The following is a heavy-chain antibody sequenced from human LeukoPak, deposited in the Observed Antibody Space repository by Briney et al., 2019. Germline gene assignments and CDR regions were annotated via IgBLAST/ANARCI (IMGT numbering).Heavy chain of an antibody. D-gene: IGHD5-24*01. V-gene: IGHV3-64*02. J-gene: IGHJ3*02. CDR1: GFTFSSYA. CDR3: ATGRDGYTSGDAFDI. Sequence: GGSLRLSCAASGFTFSSYAMHWVRQAPGKGLEYVSGISTNGGSTYYADSVKGRFTISRDNSKNTLYLQMGSLRAEDTAVYYCATGRDGYTSGDAFDIWGQGTLVTVSS. CDR2: ISTNGGST.